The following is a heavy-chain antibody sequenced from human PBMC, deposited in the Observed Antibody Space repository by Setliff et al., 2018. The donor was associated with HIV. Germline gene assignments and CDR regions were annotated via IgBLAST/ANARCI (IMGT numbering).Heavy chain of an antibody. CDR3: ARAKTSGTYYGWSY. J-gene: IGHJ4*02. Sequence: GGSLRLSCAASGFTFSTYSMTWVRQAPGKGLEWVSYISGSSSPIYYADSVKGRFTISRDNAKNTLYLQMNSLRAEDTAVYYCARAKTSGTYYGWSYWGQGTLVTVSS. CDR2: ISGSSSPI. CDR1: GFTFSTYS. V-gene: IGHV3-48*01. D-gene: IGHD1-26*01.